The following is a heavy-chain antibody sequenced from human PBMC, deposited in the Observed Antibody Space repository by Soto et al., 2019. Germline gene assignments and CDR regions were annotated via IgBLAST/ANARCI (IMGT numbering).Heavy chain of an antibody. CDR3: TNMRGSGLYRMAV. D-gene: IGHD3-16*01. CDR2: IFWNDDE. Sequence: SAPTLVNTTQTLTLTCTFSGFSLPTSGLGVGCIGQPPGKALEWLALIFWNDDEPYSPSLKSRLTITKDTSKNQVVLTMTNMDPVDTATYYCTNMRGSGLYRMAVSGQGTTVTVSS. V-gene: IGHV2-5*01. CDR1: GFSLPTSGLG. J-gene: IGHJ6*02.